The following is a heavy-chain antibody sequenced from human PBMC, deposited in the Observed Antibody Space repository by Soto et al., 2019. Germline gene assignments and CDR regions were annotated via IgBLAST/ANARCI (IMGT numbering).Heavy chain of an antibody. V-gene: IGHV2-5*02. CDR3: AHRTTTVTGRGDP. D-gene: IGHD4-17*01. CDR2: IYWDDDK. J-gene: IGHJ5*02. CDR1: GFSLTTSGVG. Sequence: QITLKESGPTLVKPTQTLTLTCTFSGFSLTTSGVGVGWIRQPPGKALEWLALIYWDDDKRYSPSLESRLPTTXEXPKDQVVLTVPNMDPADTATYFCAHRTTTVTGRGDPWGQGTLVTVSS.